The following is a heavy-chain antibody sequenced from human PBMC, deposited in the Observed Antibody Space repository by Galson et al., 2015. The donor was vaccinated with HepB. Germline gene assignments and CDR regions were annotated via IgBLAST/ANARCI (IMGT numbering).Heavy chain of an antibody. J-gene: IGHJ4*02. D-gene: IGHD2-15*01. CDR3: ARARGALTKCSGGSCPLGGEFDY. CDR1: GYTLTELS. V-gene: IGHV1-24*01. Sequence: SVTVSCKVSGYTLTELSMHWVRQAPGKGLEWMGGFDPEDGETIYAQKFQGRVTMTEDTSTDTAYMELSSLRSEDTAVYYCARARGALTKCSGGSCPLGGEFDYWGQGTLVTVSS. CDR2: FDPEDGET.